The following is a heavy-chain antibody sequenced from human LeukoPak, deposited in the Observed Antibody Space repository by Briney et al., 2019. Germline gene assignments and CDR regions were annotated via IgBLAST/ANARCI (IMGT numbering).Heavy chain of an antibody. J-gene: IGHJ4*02. D-gene: IGHD5-12*01. V-gene: IGHV6-1*01. Sequence: SQTLSLTCAISGDSVSSNSAAWNWIRQSSSRGLEWLGRTYYRSKRYNDYAVSVKSRITINPDTSKNQFSLQLNSVTPEDTAVYYCAREPGGAEYSGYDPFDFWGQGTLVTVSS. CDR3: AREPGGAEYSGYDPFDF. CDR1: GDSVSSNSAA. CDR2: TYYRSKRYN.